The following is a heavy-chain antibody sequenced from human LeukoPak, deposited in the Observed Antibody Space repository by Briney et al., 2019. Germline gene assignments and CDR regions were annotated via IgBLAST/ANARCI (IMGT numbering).Heavy chain of an antibody. CDR1: GFTFSKYT. J-gene: IGHJ4*02. Sequence: GGSLRLSCVASGFTFSKYTLSWIRQPPGKGLELVAGIYGGGSGTTFYAESVRGRFTISRDNSRTTLYLQMNSLRDEDTAVYYCAKDLPVDGAWDIDYWGQGTMITVSS. CDR3: AKDLPVDGAWDIDY. D-gene: IGHD4-17*01. CDR2: IYGGGSGTT. V-gene: IGHV3-23*01.